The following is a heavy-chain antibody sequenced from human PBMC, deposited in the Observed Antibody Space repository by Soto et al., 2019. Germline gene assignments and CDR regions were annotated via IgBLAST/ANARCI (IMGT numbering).Heavy chain of an antibody. CDR3: ARGSSSWEFFLFDP. CDR1: GGSISIYY. D-gene: IGHD6-13*01. CDR2: IYYSGST. Sequence: SETLSLTCTVSGGSISIYYWSLIRQPPGKGLEWIGYIYYSGSTNYNPSLKSRVTISVDTSKNQFSLKLSSVTAADTAVYYCARGSSSWEFFLFDPWGQGTLVTVSS. V-gene: IGHV4-59*01. J-gene: IGHJ5*02.